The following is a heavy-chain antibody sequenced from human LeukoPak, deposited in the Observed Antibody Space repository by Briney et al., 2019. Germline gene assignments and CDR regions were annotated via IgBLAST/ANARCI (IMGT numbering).Heavy chain of an antibody. J-gene: IGHJ4*02. Sequence: GGSLRLSCAASGFTFSSYAMSWVRQAPGKGLEWVSAISGSGGSTYYADSVKGRFTISRDNSKNTLYLQMNSLRAEDTAVYYCAKDGIVVVPAAIGHYFDYWGQGTLVTVSS. CDR2: ISGSGGST. V-gene: IGHV3-23*01. CDR3: AKDGIVVVPAAIGHYFDY. D-gene: IGHD2-2*02. CDR1: GFTFSSYA.